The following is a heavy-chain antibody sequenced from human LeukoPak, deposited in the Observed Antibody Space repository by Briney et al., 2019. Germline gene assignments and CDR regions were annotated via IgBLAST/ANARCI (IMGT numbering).Heavy chain of an antibody. J-gene: IGHJ4*02. V-gene: IGHV1-2*06. CDR3: AGTSWSVYYDILTFDY. Sequence: ASVKVSCKASGYTFTGYYMHWVRQAPGQGLEWMGRINPNSGGTNYAQKFQGRVTMTRDTSISTAYMELSRLRSDDTAVYYCAGTSWSVYYDILTFDYWGQGTLVTVSS. CDR1: GYTFTGYY. D-gene: IGHD3-9*01. CDR2: INPNSGGT.